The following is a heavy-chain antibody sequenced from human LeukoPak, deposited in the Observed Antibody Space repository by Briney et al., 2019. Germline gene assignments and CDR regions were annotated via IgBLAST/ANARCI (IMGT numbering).Heavy chain of an antibody. D-gene: IGHD3-22*01. CDR2: IYYSGST. J-gene: IGHJ4*02. Sequence: SETLSLTCTVSGGSVSSGSYYWSWIRQPPGKGLEWIGYIYYSGSTNYNPSLKSRVTISVYTSKNQFSLKLSSVTAADTAVYYCARHGSSGYLYYFDYWGQGTLVTVSS. V-gene: IGHV4-61*01. CDR3: ARHGSSGYLYYFDY. CDR1: GGSVSSGSYY.